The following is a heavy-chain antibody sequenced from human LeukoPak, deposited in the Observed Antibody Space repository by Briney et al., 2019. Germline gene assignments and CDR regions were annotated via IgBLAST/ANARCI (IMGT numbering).Heavy chain of an antibody. D-gene: IGHD1-1*01. CDR1: GFTLSRYA. CDR2: SSGSGGST. Sequence: GGPLRLPCAACGFTLSRYAMSCLRQAPGKGVEWVSASSGSGGSTYYADSVKGRFTISRDNSKNTLYLQMNSLRAEDTAVYYCAKDPSWNDVTTWDYWGQRTLVTVSS. V-gene: IGHV3-23*01. CDR3: AKDPSWNDVTTWDY. J-gene: IGHJ4*02.